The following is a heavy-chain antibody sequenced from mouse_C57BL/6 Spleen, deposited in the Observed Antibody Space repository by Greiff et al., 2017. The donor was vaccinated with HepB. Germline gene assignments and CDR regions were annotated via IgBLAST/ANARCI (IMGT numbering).Heavy chain of an antibody. CDR3: ARPLDYGSSYWDFDV. J-gene: IGHJ1*03. Sequence: VQLQQPGAELVRPGSSVKLSCKASGYTFTSYWMHWVKQRPIQGLEWIGNIDPSDSETHYNQKFKDKATLTVDKSSSTAYMQLSSLTSEDSAVYYCARPLDYGSSYWDFDVWGTGTTVTVSS. CDR2: IDPSDSET. CDR1: GYTFTSYW. V-gene: IGHV1-52*01. D-gene: IGHD1-1*01.